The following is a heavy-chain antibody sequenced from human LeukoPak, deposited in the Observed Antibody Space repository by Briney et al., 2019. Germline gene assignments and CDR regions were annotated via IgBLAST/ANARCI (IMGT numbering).Heavy chain of an antibody. Sequence: AGGSLRLSCTGSGFTFSDYEMNWVRQAPGKGLEWISYISNSGSIIYYADSVKGRFTISRDNAKNSLFLQMHSLRAEDTAVYYCARGPSVGSGWSPDYWGRGTLVTDS. V-gene: IGHV3-48*03. D-gene: IGHD6-19*01. CDR3: ARGPSVGSGWSPDY. CDR1: GFTFSDYE. J-gene: IGHJ4*02. CDR2: ISNSGSII.